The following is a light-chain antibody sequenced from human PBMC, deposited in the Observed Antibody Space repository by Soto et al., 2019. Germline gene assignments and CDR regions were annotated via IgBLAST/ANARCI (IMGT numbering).Light chain of an antibody. CDR2: GAS. CDR3: QQYGHSPRT. V-gene: IGKV3-20*01. J-gene: IGKJ1*01. CDR1: QSVSSTY. Sequence: EIVLTQSPGTLSLSPGERATLSCRASQSVSSTYLAWYQQKPGQAPRLLIYGASSRATGIPDRFSGSGSGTDFTLAISRLEPEDFAVYYCQQYGHSPRTFGQGTKVGV.